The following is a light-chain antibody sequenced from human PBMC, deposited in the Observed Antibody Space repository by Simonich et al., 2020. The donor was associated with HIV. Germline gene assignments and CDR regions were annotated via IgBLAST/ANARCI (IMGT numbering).Light chain of an antibody. J-gene: IGKJ1*01. CDR1: QSISSW. CDR2: AAS. V-gene: IGKV1-NL1*01. Sequence: DIQMTQSPSSLSASVGDRVTITCRASQSISSWLAWYQQKPGKAPKLLLYAASRLESGVPSRFSGSGSGTDYTLTISSLQPEDFATYYCQQYYSTPRTFGQGTKVEIK. CDR3: QQYYSTPRT.